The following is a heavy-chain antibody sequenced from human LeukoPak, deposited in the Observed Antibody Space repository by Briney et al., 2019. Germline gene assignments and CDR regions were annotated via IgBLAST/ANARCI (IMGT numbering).Heavy chain of an antibody. Sequence: SETLSLTCTVSGGSISSYYWSWIRQPPGKGLEWIGYNYYSGSTNYNPSLKSRVTISVDTSKSQFSLKLSSVTAADTAVYYCARVLGITMVRGVVHYFDYWGQGTLVTVSS. CDR1: GGSISSYY. CDR3: ARVLGITMVRGVVHYFDY. D-gene: IGHD3-10*01. V-gene: IGHV4-59*01. J-gene: IGHJ4*02. CDR2: NYYSGST.